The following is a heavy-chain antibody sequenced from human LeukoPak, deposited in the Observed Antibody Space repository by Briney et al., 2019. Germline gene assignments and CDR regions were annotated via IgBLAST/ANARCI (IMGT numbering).Heavy chain of an antibody. CDR3: ARGQWLDLPPLGY. Sequence: SETLSLTCAVYGGSFSGYYWSWIRQPPGKGLEWIGEINHSGSTNYNPSLKSRVTISVGTSKNQFSLKLSSVTAADTAVYYCARGQWLDLPPLGYWGQGTLVTVSS. CDR2: INHSGST. D-gene: IGHD6-19*01. CDR1: GGSFSGYY. V-gene: IGHV4-34*01. J-gene: IGHJ4*02.